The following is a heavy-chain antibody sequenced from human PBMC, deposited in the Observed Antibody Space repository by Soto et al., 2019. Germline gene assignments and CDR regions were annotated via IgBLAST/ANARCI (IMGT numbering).Heavy chain of an antibody. CDR1: GYTFTAYY. D-gene: IGHD2-8*02. V-gene: IGHV1-2*06. Sequence: ASVKVSCKASGYTFTAYYIYWVRQAPGQGLEWVGRINPKSGDTNYAQRFQGRVTMTRDTSISTAYMEVSSLRSDDTAFYYCATLKQAPGGIDNWGQGTLVPGSS. CDR3: ATLKQAPGGIDN. J-gene: IGHJ4*02. CDR2: INPKSGDT.